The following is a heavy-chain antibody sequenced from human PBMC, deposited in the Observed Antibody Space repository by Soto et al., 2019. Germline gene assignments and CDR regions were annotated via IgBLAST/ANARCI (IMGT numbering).Heavy chain of an antibody. Sequence: SVKVSCKASGYTFASYYRHWVRQAPGQGLEWMGIINPSGGSTSYAQKFQGRVTMTRDTSTSTVYMELSSLRSEDTAVYYCARDPRDYDSSGYYSSWGQGTLVTVS. CDR3: ARDPRDYDSSGYYSS. D-gene: IGHD3-22*01. V-gene: IGHV1-46*03. CDR2: INPSGGST. CDR1: GYTFASYY. J-gene: IGHJ5*02.